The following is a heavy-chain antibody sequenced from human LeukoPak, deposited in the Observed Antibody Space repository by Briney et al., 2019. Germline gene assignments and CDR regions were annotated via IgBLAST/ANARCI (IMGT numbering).Heavy chain of an antibody. CDR3: ASDYYGSGTGWFDP. V-gene: IGHV1-2*02. D-gene: IGHD3-10*01. J-gene: IGHJ5*02. CDR2: INPNSGGT. Sequence: ASVKVSCKAPGYTFTGYYMHWVRQAPGQGREWMGWINPNSGGTNYAQKFQGRVTMTRDTSISTAYMELSRLRSDDTAVYYCASDYYGSGTGWFDPWGQGTLVTVSS. CDR1: GYTFTGYY.